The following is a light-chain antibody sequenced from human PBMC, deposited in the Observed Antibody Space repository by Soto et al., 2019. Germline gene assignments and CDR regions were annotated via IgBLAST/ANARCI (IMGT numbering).Light chain of an antibody. V-gene: IGKV3-11*01. CDR1: QDIGTY. CDR3: QQRGNWPLT. CDR2: DAS. J-gene: IGKJ4*01. Sequence: ETVLTQSPVTLSLSPGDRATLSCRASQDIGTYLIWYQQRLGQAPRLLISDASSRATGVPARFSGSGSGTEFTLTISSLEPEDFALYYCQQRGNWPLTFGGGTKVEIK.